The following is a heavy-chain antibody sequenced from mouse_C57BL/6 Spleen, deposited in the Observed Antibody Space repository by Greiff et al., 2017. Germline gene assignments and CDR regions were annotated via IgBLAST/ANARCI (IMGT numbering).Heavy chain of an antibody. D-gene: IGHD1-1*01. CDR3: ARAYGSPYYAMDY. J-gene: IGHJ4*01. CDR1: GYTFTDYY. CDR2: IYPGSGNT. Sequence: QVQLQQSGAELVRPGASVKLSCKASGYTFTDYYINWVKQRPGQGLEWIARIYPGSGNTYYNEKFKGKATLTAEKSSSTAYMQLSSLTSEDSAVYVCARAYGSPYYAMDYWGQGTSVTVSS. V-gene: IGHV1-76*01.